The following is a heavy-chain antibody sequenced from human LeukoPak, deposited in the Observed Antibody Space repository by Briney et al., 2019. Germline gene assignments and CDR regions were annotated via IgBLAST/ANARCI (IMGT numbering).Heavy chain of an antibody. J-gene: IGHJ4*02. CDR1: GYTLTELS. V-gene: IGHV1-24*01. D-gene: IGHD3-22*01. CDR2: FDPEDGET. CDR3: ATYDSSGYYYFDY. Sequence: ASVKVSCKVSGYTLTELSMHWVLQAPGKGLEWMGGFDPEDGETIYAQKFQGRVTMTEDTSTDTAYMELSSLRSEDTAVYYCATYDSSGYYYFDYWGQGTLVTVSS.